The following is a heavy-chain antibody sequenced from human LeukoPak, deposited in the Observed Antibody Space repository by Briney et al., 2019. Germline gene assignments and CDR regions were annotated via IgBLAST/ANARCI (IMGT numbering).Heavy chain of an antibody. CDR2: IKEDGTYT. D-gene: IGHD3-9*01. CDR3: AGDFDMGITPGDDFDF. Sequence: GGSLRLSCAASGFSFSKYWMHWVRQTPGEGLVWVARIKEDGTYTSYADSVKGRFTISRDNARNTVFLQMNRLRAEDTAVYYCAGDFDMGITPGDDFDFWGQGTLVTVSS. CDR1: GFSFSKYW. J-gene: IGHJ4*02. V-gene: IGHV3-74*01.